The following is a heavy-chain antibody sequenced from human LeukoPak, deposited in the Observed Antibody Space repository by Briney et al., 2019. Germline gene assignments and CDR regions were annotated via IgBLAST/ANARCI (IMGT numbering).Heavy chain of an antibody. CDR1: GGSISSSSYY. CDR2: IYYSGST. Sequence: SETLSLTCTVSGGSISSSSYYWGWIRQPPGKGLEWIGSIYYSGSTYYNPSLKSRVTISVDTSKNQFSLKLSSVAAADTAVYYCARSTGGIVVVPAAVPLGWFDPWGQGTLVTVSS. D-gene: IGHD2-2*02. CDR3: ARSTGGIVVVPAAVPLGWFDP. V-gene: IGHV4-39*07. J-gene: IGHJ5*02.